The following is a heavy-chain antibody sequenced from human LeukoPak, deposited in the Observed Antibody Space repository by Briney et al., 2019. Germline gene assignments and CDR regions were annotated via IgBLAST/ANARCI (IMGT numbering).Heavy chain of an antibody. CDR3: ARDDRRHFDY. Sequence: PSETLSLTCTVSGYSISSGYYWGWIRQPPGKGLEWIGSIYHSGSTYYNPSLKSRVTISVDTSKNQFSLKLSSVTAADTAVYYCARDDRRHFDYWGQGTLVTVSS. J-gene: IGHJ4*02. CDR2: IYHSGST. CDR1: GYSISSGYY. V-gene: IGHV4-38-2*02.